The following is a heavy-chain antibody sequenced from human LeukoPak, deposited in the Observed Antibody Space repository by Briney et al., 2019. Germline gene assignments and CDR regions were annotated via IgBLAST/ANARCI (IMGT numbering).Heavy chain of an antibody. D-gene: IGHD5-18*01. V-gene: IGHV3-23*01. CDR2: IRGSGGST. J-gene: IGHJ4*02. CDR1: RFTFTSYA. Sequence: SLRPSCAASRFTFTSYAMSWVRHAPGEGLEWVSAIRGSGGSTNYADSVKGRFTISRDNSKTTMYLQMNSLRAEDTAVYYCAKDFLWAGYSYGYDYWGQGTLVTVSS. CDR3: AKDFLWAGYSYGYDY.